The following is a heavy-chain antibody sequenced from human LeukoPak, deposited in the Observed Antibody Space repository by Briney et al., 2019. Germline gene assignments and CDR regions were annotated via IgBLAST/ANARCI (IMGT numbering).Heavy chain of an antibody. CDR3: ARDTAVGLDAFDI. D-gene: IGHD6-19*01. CDR1: GFTFSSYS. V-gene: IGHV3-21*01. Sequence: GGSLRLSCAASGFTFSSYSMNWVRQAPGKGLEWVSSISSSSSYIYYADSVKGRFTISRDNAKNSLYLQMNSLRAEDTAVYYCARDTAVGLDAFDIWGQGTMVTVSS. CDR2: ISSSSSYI. J-gene: IGHJ3*02.